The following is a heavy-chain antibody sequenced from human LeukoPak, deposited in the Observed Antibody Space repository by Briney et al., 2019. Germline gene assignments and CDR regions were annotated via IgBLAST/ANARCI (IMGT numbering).Heavy chain of an antibody. CDR1: GIPFKKYG. J-gene: IGHJ3*02. Sequence: GRSLRLSCAVSGIPFKKYGMHWVRQAPGKGLEWVATIWHDGSPTMYADSVKGRFTISRDNAKNSLYLQMNSLRAEDTAVYYCAREKWLWSGTGEVDAFDIWGQGTMVTVSS. CDR2: IWHDGSPT. D-gene: IGHD3-3*01. V-gene: IGHV3-33*01. CDR3: AREKWLWSGTGEVDAFDI.